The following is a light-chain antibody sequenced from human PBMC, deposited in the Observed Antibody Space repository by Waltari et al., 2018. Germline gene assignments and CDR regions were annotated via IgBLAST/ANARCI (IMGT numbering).Light chain of an antibody. V-gene: IGKV2-30*02. Sequence: DVVMTQSPLSLPITPGQPASMTCRSSQSLLHSNGNTYLSWFLQKPGQPPRRLIYKVSNRDSGVPDRFSGSGAGTDFTLKISRVEAEDVGVYYCMQGTHLLNFGGGTKVEIK. CDR1: QSLLHSNGNTY. CDR3: MQGTHLLN. J-gene: IGKJ4*01. CDR2: KVS.